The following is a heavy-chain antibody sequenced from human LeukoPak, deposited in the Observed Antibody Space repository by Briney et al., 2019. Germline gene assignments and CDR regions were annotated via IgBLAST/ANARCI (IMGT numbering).Heavy chain of an antibody. D-gene: IGHD3-3*01. V-gene: IGHV4-59*01. CDR3: ARGFLEGDY. CDR2: IYYSGST. CDR1: GGSISSYY. J-gene: IGHJ4*02. Sequence: SETLSLTCTVSGGSISSYYWSWIRQPPGKGLEWIGYIYYSGSTSYNPSLKSRVTISVDTSKNQFSLKLSSVTAADTAVYYCARGFLEGDYWGQGTLVTVSS.